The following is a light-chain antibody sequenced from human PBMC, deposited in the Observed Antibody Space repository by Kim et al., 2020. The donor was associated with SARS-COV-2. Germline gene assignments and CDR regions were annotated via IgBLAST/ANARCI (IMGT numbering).Light chain of an antibody. CDR2: RNN. CDR1: SSNVGDQG. CDR3: SAWDSSLSAQV. V-gene: IGLV10-54*01. J-gene: IGLJ3*02. Sequence: QAGLTQPPSVSKGLRQTATLTCTGSSSNVGDQGAAWLQQHQGHPPKLLFYRNNNRPSGISDRLSASRSGNTASLTIIGLQPEDEADYYCSAWDSSLSAQVFGGGTKVTVL.